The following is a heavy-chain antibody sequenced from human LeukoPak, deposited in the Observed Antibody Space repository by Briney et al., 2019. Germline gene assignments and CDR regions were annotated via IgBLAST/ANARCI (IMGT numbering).Heavy chain of an antibody. CDR2: ISGSGGST. CDR3: AKDIGYIYSSSTSCPLDAFDI. J-gene: IGHJ3*02. Sequence: PGGSLRLSCAASGFTFSSYAMSWVRQAPGKGLDWVSAISGSGGSTYYADSVKGRFTISRDNSKNTLYLQMNSLRAEDTAVYYCAKDIGYIYSSSTSCPLDAFDIWGQGTMVTVSS. V-gene: IGHV3-23*01. D-gene: IGHD2-2*01. CDR1: GFTFSSYA.